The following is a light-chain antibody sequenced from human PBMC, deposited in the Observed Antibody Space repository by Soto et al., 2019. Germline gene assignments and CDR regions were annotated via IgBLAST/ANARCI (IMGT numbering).Light chain of an antibody. V-gene: IGLV1-40*01. Sequence: QSVLTQPPSVSGAPGQRVTISCTGNSSNIGAGYDVHWYQQLPGTAPKLLIYGNSNRPSGVPDRFSGSKSGTSASLAITGLQAEDEADYYCQSYDSSLSGYVGFGGGTQLTVL. CDR2: GNS. CDR1: SSNIGAGYD. CDR3: QSYDSSLSGYVG. J-gene: IGLJ2*01.